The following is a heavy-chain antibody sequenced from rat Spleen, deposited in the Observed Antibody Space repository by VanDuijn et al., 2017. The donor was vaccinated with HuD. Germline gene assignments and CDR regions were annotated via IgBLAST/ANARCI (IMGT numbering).Heavy chain of an antibody. CDR1: GCTFSDFG. CDR3: VTSTRVPGY. CDR2: ISPSGGST. V-gene: IGHV5-19*01. D-gene: IGHD1-4*01. Sequence: EVQLVESGGGLVQPGRSLKLSCVASGCTFSDFGMYWIRQAPTKGLEWVASISPSGGSTYYRDSVKGRFTISRDNAKSTLYLQMDSLRSEDTATDYCVTSTRVPGYWGQGVMVTVSS. J-gene: IGHJ2*01.